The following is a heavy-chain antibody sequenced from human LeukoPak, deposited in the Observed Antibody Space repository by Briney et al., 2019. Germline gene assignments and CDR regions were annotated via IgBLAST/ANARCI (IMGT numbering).Heavy chain of an antibody. V-gene: IGHV4-30-2*01. CDR3: ARSNTVTTWVDAFDI. Sequence: RPSETLSLTCTVSGGSISSSSYYWGWIRQPPGKGLEWIGYIYHSGSTYYNPSLKSRVTISVDRSKNQFSLKLSSVTAADTAVYYRARSNTVTTWVDAFDIWGQGTMVTVSS. CDR1: GGSISSSSYY. CDR2: IYHSGST. J-gene: IGHJ3*02. D-gene: IGHD4-17*01.